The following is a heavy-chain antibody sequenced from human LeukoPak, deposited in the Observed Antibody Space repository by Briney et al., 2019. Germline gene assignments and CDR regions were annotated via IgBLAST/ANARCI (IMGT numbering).Heavy chain of an antibody. CDR2: ISYDGSNK. D-gene: IGHD2-15*01. CDR1: GFTFSSYA. J-gene: IGHJ3*02. Sequence: GGSLRLSCAASGFTFSSYAMHWVRQAPGKGLEWVAVISYDGSNKYYADSVKGRFTISRDNSKNTLYLQMNSLRAEDTAVYYCARDRYCSGGSCYSDAFDIWGQGTMVTVSS. V-gene: IGHV3-30*04. CDR3: ARDRYCSGGSCYSDAFDI.